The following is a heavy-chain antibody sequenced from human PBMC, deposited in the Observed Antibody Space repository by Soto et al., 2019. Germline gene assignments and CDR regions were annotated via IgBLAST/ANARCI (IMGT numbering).Heavy chain of an antibody. Sequence: SETLSLTCTVSGGAVSSGSYYWSWIRQPPGKGLEWIGYIYHSGSTNYNPSLKSRVTISVDTSKNQFSLKLSSVTAADTAVYYCASILAIFGVVGGNNWFDPWGQGTLVTVSS. D-gene: IGHD3-3*01. V-gene: IGHV4-61*01. CDR2: IYHSGST. CDR3: ASILAIFGVVGGNNWFDP. J-gene: IGHJ5*02. CDR1: GGAVSSGSYY.